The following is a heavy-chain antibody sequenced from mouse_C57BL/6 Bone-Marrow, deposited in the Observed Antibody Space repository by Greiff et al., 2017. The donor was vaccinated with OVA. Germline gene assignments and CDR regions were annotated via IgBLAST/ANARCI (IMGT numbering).Heavy chain of an antibody. CDR3: TRGSLQNGDFDY. Sequence: QVQLQQSGAELVRPGASVTLSCKASGYTFTDYEMHWVKQTPVHGLEWIGAIDPETGGTAYNQKFKGKAILTVDKSSSTAYIELRSLTSEDSAVYYCTRGSLQNGDFDYWGQGTTLTVSS. CDR1: GYTFTDYE. D-gene: IGHD3-3*01. V-gene: IGHV1-15*01. CDR2: IDPETGGT. J-gene: IGHJ2*01.